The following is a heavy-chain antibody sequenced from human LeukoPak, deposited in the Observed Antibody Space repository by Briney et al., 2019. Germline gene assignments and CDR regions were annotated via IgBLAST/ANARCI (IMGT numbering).Heavy chain of an antibody. CDR2: ISSDGSNE. CDR1: GFTFNSYG. Sequence: PGRSLRLSCVVSGFTFNSYGMHWVRQAPGKGLEWVAVISSDGSNEYYADSVKGRLTISRDNSKNTLYLQMNSRRAEDTAVYYCARGKRGYYYGSGSYYYLDYWGQGTLVTVSS. V-gene: IGHV3-30*03. D-gene: IGHD3-10*01. J-gene: IGHJ4*02. CDR3: ARGKRGYYYGSGSYYYLDY.